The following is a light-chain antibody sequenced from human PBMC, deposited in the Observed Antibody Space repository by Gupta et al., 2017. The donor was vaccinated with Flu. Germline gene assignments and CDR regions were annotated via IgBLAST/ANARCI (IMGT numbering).Light chain of an antibody. Sequence: ATLSWSPGERATLSCRASQSVSYYIAWYQQRPGQAPRLLIFDGANGVTGTPARFRAGRSGTNFTLTISSVEPEDFAVYYCQQRYDWPPLTFGQGTRLE. CDR2: DGA. V-gene: IGKV3-11*01. CDR1: QSVSYY. J-gene: IGKJ5*01. CDR3: QQRYDWPPLT.